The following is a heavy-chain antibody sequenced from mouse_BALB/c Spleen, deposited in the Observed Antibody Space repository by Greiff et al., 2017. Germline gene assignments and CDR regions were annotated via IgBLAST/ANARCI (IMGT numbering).Heavy chain of an antibody. D-gene: IGHD1-1*01. Sequence: EVQRVESGGGLVKPGGSLKLSCAASGFTFSSYAMSWVRQTPEKRLEWVASISSGGSTYYPDSVKGRFTISRDNARNILYLQMSSLRSEDTAMYYCARDGSSLYWYFDVWGAGTTVTVSS. V-gene: IGHV5-6-5*01. CDR3: ARDGSSLYWYFDV. J-gene: IGHJ1*01. CDR2: ISSGGST. CDR1: GFTFSSYA.